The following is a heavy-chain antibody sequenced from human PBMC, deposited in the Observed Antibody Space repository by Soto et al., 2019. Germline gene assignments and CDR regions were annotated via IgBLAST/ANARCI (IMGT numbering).Heavy chain of an antibody. D-gene: IGHD3-16*01. V-gene: IGHV4-39*01. J-gene: IGHJ4*02. Sequence: SETLSLTCSVSGGTVTNRDYSCGWIRQPPGRGLAWIVYLYFGVKTYYNPSLKSRVTISVDASKNQISLNLISVTAADTSLYYFGRFFYAFERPIEYWGQGPMLTVAS. CDR3: GRFFYAFERPIEY. CDR1: GGTVTNRDYS. CDR2: LYFGVKT.